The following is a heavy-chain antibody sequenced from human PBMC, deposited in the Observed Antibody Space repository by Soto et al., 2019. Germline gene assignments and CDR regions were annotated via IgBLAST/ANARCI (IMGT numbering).Heavy chain of an antibody. CDR3: ARDGSSGWPVGMDV. CDR1: GFTFSSYS. V-gene: IGHV3-48*02. Sequence: GGSLRLSCAASGFTFSSYSMNWVRQAPGKGLGWVSYISTSSSTIYYADSVKGRFTISRDNAKNSLYLQMNSLRDEDTAVYYCARDGSSGWPVGMDVWGQGTTVTVSS. CDR2: ISTSSSTI. D-gene: IGHD6-19*01. J-gene: IGHJ6*02.